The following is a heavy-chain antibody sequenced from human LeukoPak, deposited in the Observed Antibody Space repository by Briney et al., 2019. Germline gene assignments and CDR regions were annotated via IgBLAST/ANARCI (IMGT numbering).Heavy chain of an antibody. Sequence: PSETLSLTCTVSGGSVSSNYWSWIRQPPGRGLEWIGYILYGGSTNYHPSLKSRVNISADTSKNQVSLKLSSVTAADTAIYYCARARGDYGWIDYWGQGTLVTVSS. CDR1: GGSVSSNY. V-gene: IGHV4-59*02. J-gene: IGHJ4*02. CDR3: ARARGDYGWIDY. D-gene: IGHD4-17*01. CDR2: ILYGGST.